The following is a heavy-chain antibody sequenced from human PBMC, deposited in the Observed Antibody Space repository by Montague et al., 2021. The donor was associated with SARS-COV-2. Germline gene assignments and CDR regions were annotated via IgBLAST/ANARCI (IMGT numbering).Heavy chain of an antibody. V-gene: IGHV3-23*03. CDR2: IYSGCSST. J-gene: IGHJ6*02. CDR3: AKDLEEFITIFGVVTKSPLGMDV. D-gene: IGHD3-3*01. CDR1: GFTFSSYA. Sequence: SLRLSFSASGFTFSSYAMSWVRQAPGKGLEWVSVIYSGCSSTYYADSVKGRFTISRDNSKNTLYLQMNSLRAEDTAVYYCAKDLEEFITIFGVVTKSPLGMDVWGQGTTVTVSS.